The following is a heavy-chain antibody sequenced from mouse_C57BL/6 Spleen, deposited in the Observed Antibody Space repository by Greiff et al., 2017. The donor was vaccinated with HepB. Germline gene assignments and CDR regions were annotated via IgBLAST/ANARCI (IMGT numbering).Heavy chain of an antibody. V-gene: IGHV1-47*01. CDR3: AIIYDGYPLPMDY. CDR2: FHPYNDDT. Sequence: QVQLQQSGAELVKPGASVKMSCKASGYTFTTYPIEWMKQNHGKSLEWIGNFHPYNDDTKYNEKFKVKATLTVEKSSSTVYLELRRLTSDDSAVYYCAIIYDGYPLPMDYWGQGTSVTVSS. J-gene: IGHJ4*01. D-gene: IGHD2-3*01. CDR1: GYTFTTYP.